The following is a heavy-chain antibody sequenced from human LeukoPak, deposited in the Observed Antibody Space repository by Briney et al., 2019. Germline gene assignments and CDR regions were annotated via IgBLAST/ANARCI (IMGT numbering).Heavy chain of an antibody. CDR1: GLTVSRNY. D-gene: IGHD2-2*01. V-gene: IGHV3-66*02. Sequence: GGSLRLSCAASGLTVSRNYMNWVRQAPGKGLEWVSIIYGGGTTYYADSVRGRFTISRDNSKNTMYLQTNSLRAEDTAVYYCARSTRALVPTADDAFDIWGQGTVVTVSS. CDR2: IYGGGTT. CDR3: ARSTRALVPTADDAFDI. J-gene: IGHJ3*02.